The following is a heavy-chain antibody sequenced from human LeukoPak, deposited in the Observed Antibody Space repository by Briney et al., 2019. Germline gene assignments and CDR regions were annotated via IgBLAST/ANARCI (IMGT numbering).Heavy chain of an antibody. V-gene: IGHV3-11*01. Sequence: GGSLRLSCAASGFTFSDYYMTWIRQAPGKGLEWVSYISSSGSTTHYADSVKGRFTISRDNARNSLYVQMNNLRSEDTAVYYCARDDCSGGSCYLFPQRSAFDYWGQGTLVTVSS. D-gene: IGHD2-15*01. CDR2: ISSSGSTT. J-gene: IGHJ4*02. CDR1: GFTFSDYY. CDR3: ARDDCSGGSCYLFPQRSAFDY.